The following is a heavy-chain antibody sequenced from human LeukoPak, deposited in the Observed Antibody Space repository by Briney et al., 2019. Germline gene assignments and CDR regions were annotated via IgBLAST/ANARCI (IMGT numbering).Heavy chain of an antibody. CDR1: GFTFDDYA. J-gene: IGHJ6*02. D-gene: IGHD3-9*01. CDR2: ISGDGGST. Sequence: GGSLRLSCAASGFTFDDYAMHWVRQAPGKGLEWVSLISGDGGSTYYADSVKGRFTISRDNSKNSLYLQMNSLRTADTALYYCAKGTAIRYFDWLLTREYYYGMDVWGQGTTVTVSS. CDR3: AKGTAIRYFDWLLTREYYYGMDV. V-gene: IGHV3-43*02.